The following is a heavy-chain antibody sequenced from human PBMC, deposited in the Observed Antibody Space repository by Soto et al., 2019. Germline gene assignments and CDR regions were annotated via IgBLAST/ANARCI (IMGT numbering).Heavy chain of an antibody. CDR1: RGALSSYA. V-gene: IGHV1-69*18. CDR2: VIPIYGTP. Sequence: QVQLVQSGAEVKQPGSSVKVSCKASRGALSSYAITWVRQAPGQGLDWMGRVIPIYGTPNYAQKFQGRLSFTVHASKSRAYSELSGLRSQDTAVYFCASAGSRQINRGAFHISGPATMVTVSS. J-gene: IGHJ3*02. D-gene: IGHD6-6*01. CDR3: ASAGSRQINRGAFHI.